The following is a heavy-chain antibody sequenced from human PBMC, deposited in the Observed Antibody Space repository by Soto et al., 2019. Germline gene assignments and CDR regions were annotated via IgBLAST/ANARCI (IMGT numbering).Heavy chain of an antibody. CDR1: GYTFTGYY. Sequence: QVQLVQSGAEVKKPGASVKVSCKASGYTFTGYYMNWVRQAPGQGLEWMGWINPNSGGTNYAQKFQGWVTMTRDTSISTAYMELSRLRSDDTAVYYCARAPKNYGSGSYYDYYFDYWGQGTLVTVSS. V-gene: IGHV1-2*04. CDR3: ARAPKNYGSGSYYDYYFDY. J-gene: IGHJ4*02. D-gene: IGHD3-10*01. CDR2: INPNSGGT.